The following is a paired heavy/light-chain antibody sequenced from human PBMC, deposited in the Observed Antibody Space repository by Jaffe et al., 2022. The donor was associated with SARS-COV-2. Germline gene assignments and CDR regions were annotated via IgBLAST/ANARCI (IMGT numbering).Heavy chain of an antibody. CDR2: ISAYNGNT. CDR3: ARELYYDFWSGYTNNWFDP. J-gene: IGHJ5*02. Sequence: QVQLVQSGAEVKKPGASVKVSCKASGYTFTSYGISWVRQAPGQGLEWMGWISAYNGNTNYAQKLQGRVTMTTDTSTSTAYMELRSLRSDDTAVYYCARELYYDFWSGYTNNWFDPWGQGTLVTVSS. V-gene: IGHV1-18*01. D-gene: IGHD3-3*01. CDR1: GYTFTSYG.
Light chain of an antibody. CDR1: QSISSY. J-gene: IGKJ2*01. CDR3: QQSYSTSYT. CDR2: AAS. Sequence: DIQMTQSPSSLSASVGDRVTITCRASQSISSYLNWYQQKPGKAPKLLIYAASSLQSGVPSRFSGSGSGTDFTLTISSLQPEDFATYYCQQSYSTSYTFGQGTKLEIK. V-gene: IGKV1-39*01.